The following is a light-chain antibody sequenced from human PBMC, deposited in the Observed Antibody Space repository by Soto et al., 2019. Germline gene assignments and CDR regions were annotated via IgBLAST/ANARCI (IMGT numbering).Light chain of an antibody. V-gene: IGLV2-8*01. CDR3: SSYAGTHIV. J-gene: IGLJ1*01. CDR1: SSDVGGYDY. CDR2: DVS. Sequence: QSVLTQPRSAYGSTAQSVAIPCTGTSSDVGGYDYVSWYQQHPGKAPKLMIYDVSKRPSGVPDRFSGSKSGNTASLTVSGLQAEDEADYYCSSYAGTHIVFGTGTKVTVL.